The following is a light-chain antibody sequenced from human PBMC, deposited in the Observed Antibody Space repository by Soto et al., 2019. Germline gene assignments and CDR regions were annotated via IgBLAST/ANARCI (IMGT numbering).Light chain of an antibody. CDR1: QSIFYSANNKNY. J-gene: IGKJ3*01. Sequence: DIVMTQSPDSLAVSLGERATINCKSSQSIFYSANNKNYFAWYQQKPGQPPKLLVYWASTRESGVPDRFSGSGSWTHFALTISSLQAEDVAVYYCQQYYSLPFAFGPGTKVDI. CDR3: QQYYSLPFA. CDR2: WAS. V-gene: IGKV4-1*01.